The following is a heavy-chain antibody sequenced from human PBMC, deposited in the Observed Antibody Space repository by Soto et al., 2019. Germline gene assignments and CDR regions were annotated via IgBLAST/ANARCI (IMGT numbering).Heavy chain of an antibody. J-gene: IGHJ4*02. D-gene: IGHD6-19*01. CDR2: ILHSGNT. V-gene: IGHV4-39*01. CDR1: GGSITRNNHY. CDR3: ARLGSSGWYQGSYFDY. Sequence: QLQLQESGPGLVKPSETLSLTCTVSGGSITRNNHYWGWIRQSPGKGLEWIGNILHSGNTNYKPSLTSRVTMSVETSKNQFLLKMTSVTAADTAVYYCARLGSSGWYQGSYFDYWGQGTRVTVSS.